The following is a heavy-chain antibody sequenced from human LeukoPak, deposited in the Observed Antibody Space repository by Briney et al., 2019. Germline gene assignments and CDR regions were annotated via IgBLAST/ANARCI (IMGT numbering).Heavy chain of an antibody. V-gene: IGHV1-18*03. CDR2: ISAYNGNT. D-gene: IGHD3-3*01. CDR1: GYTFTSYG. J-gene: IGHJ4*02. CDR3: ARVGDYDFWSGYAY. Sequence: EASVKVSCKASGYTFTSYGISWVRQAPGQGLEWMGWISAYNGNTNYAQKLQGRVTMTTDTSASTAYMELSSLRSEDMAVYYCARVGDYDFWSGYAYWGQGTLVTVSS.